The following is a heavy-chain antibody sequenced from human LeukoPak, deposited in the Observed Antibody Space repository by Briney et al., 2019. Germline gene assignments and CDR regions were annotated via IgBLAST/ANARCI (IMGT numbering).Heavy chain of an antibody. CDR1: GGTFSRYA. J-gene: IGHJ4*02. V-gene: IGHV1-69*13. CDR2: IIPIFGTA. D-gene: IGHD5-12*01. CDR3: ARAYSGYDFFDY. Sequence: SVKVSCKASGGTFSRYAISWVRQAPGQGLEWMGGIIPIFGTANYAQKFQGRVTITADESTSTAYMEVSSLRSEDTAVYYCARAYSGYDFFDYWGQGILATVSS.